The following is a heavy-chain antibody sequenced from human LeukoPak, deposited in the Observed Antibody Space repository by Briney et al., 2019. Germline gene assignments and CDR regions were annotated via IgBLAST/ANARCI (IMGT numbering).Heavy chain of an antibody. CDR1: GGSISSGGYS. D-gene: IGHD3-22*01. J-gene: IGHJ4*02. CDR3: ASRRGGYYDSSGPPDY. Sequence: PSQTLSLTCAVSGGSISSGGYSWSWIRQPPGKGLEWIGYIYHSGSTYYNPSLKSRVTISVDRSKNQFSLKLGSVTAADTAVYYCASRRGGYYDSSGPPDYWGQGTLVTVSS. CDR2: IYHSGST. V-gene: IGHV4-30-2*01.